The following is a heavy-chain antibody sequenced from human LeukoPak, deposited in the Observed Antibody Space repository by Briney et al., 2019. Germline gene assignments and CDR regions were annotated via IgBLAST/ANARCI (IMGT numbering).Heavy chain of an antibody. Sequence: ASVKVSCKASGYTFTGYYMHWVRQAPGQGLGWMGWINPNSGGTNYAQKFQGRVTMTRDTSISTAYMELSRLRSDDTAVYYCARERVGGSYGMDVWGQGTTVIVSS. CDR3: ARERVGGSYGMDV. D-gene: IGHD1-26*01. CDR2: INPNSGGT. J-gene: IGHJ6*02. CDR1: GYTFTGYY. V-gene: IGHV1-2*02.